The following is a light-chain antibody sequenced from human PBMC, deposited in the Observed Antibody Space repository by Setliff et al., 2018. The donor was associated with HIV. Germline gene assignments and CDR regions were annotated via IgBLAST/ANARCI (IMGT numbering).Light chain of an antibody. CDR3: CSYAGSTTYV. V-gene: IGLV2-8*01. CDR1: SSDVGGNNY. Sequence: QSALAQPPSASGSPGQSVTISCTGTSSDVGGNNYVSWYQQHPGKAPKLIIYEVSKRPSGVSHRFSASKSGNTASLTISGLQAEDEADYYCCSYAGSTTYVLGTGTKVTVL. J-gene: IGLJ1*01. CDR2: EVS.